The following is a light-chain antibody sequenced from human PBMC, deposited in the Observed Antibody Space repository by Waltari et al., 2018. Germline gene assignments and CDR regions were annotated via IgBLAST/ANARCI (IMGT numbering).Light chain of an antibody. CDR1: SSDIGTYNY. CDR3: SSYTSRNTWV. J-gene: IGLJ3*02. Sequence: QSALTQPASVSGSPGQSITISCTGTSSDIGTYNYVPWYQQHPGKAPKLMIYDVIIRPSGVSNRLSGSKSGNTASLTISGLQAEDEADYYCSSYTSRNTWVFGGGTKLTVL. CDR2: DVI. V-gene: IGLV2-14*03.